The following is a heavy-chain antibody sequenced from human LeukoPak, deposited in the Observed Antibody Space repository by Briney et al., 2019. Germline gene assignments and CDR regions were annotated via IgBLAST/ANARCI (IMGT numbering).Heavy chain of an antibody. V-gene: IGHV4-59*01. CDR3: ARDLGQQGFDY. Sequence: PSETLSLTCTVSGGSLSSYYWSWIRQPPGKGLEWIGYIYYSGSTNYNPSLKSRVTISVDTSKNQFSLKLSSVTAADTAVYYCARDLGQQGFDYWGQGTLVTVSS. CDR1: GGSLSSYY. J-gene: IGHJ4*02. D-gene: IGHD6-13*01. CDR2: IYYSGST.